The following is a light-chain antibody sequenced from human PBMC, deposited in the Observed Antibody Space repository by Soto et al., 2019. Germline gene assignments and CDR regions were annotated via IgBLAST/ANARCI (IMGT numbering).Light chain of an antibody. V-gene: IGLV2-14*03. CDR2: DVS. CDR1: ISDVSGYNF. Sequence: QSVLTQPASVSGSPGQSITISCTGTISDVSGYNFVSWYQQYPGKAPELMIYDVSNRPSGVSNRFSGSKSGNTASLTISGLQAEDEADYYCSSYTSSNTYVFGAGTKVTVL. J-gene: IGLJ1*01. CDR3: SSYTSSNTYV.